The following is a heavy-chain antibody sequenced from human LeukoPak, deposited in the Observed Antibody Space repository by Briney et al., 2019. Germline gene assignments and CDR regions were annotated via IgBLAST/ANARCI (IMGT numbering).Heavy chain of an antibody. D-gene: IGHD3-3*02. CDR2: LRGDGDT. V-gene: IGHV3-23*01. Sequence: QTGGSLRLSCAASGFTFSSYAMSWVRQAPARGLEWVSSLRGDGDTFYADSVKGRFTLSRDGSRNTVYLRMNNLRVEDTAVYFCAKASWVSSADAVLWGQGTLVTVSS. CDR1: GFTFSSYA. CDR3: AKASWVSSADAVL. J-gene: IGHJ4*02.